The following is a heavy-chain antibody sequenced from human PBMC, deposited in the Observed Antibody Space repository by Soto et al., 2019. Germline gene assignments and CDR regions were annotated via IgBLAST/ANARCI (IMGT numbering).Heavy chain of an antibody. V-gene: IGHV4-59*06. Sequence: PSETLSLTCTVSSGSISTYYWTWIRQFPGKGLEWIAYIYSSGTTHYNPSLKSRATISLDTSNSQFSLEVKSATAADTAVYYCARMGLHLGELSRNWFDPWGQGSLVTVSS. D-gene: IGHD3-16*02. CDR3: ARMGLHLGELSRNWFDP. CDR2: IYSSGTT. J-gene: IGHJ5*02. CDR1: SGSISTYY.